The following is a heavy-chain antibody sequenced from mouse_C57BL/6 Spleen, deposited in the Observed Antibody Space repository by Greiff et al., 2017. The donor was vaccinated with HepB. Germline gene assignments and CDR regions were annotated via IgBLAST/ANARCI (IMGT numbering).Heavy chain of an antibody. CDR2: INPNNGGT. Sequence: EVQLQQPGPELVKPGASVKISCKASGYTFTDYYMNWVKQSHGKSLEWIGDINPNNGGTSYNQKFKGKATLTVDKSSSTAYMELRSLTSEDSAVYYCAIREDLFYDGYYEGAMDYWGQGTSVTVSA. CDR1: GYTFTDYY. V-gene: IGHV1-26*01. D-gene: IGHD2-3*01. CDR3: AIREDLFYDGYYEGAMDY. J-gene: IGHJ4*01.